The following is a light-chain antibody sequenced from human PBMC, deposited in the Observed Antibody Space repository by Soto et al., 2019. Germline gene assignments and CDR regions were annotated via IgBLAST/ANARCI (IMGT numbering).Light chain of an antibody. V-gene: IGLV3-21*04. J-gene: IGLJ2*01. CDR2: YDS. Sequence: SYELTQPPSVSVAPGKTARITCGGNNIGSKSVHWYQQKPGQAPVLVIYYDSDRPSGIPERFSGSNSGNTATLTISRVEAGDEADYYCQVWDSSSGPLFGGGTKLTVL. CDR3: QVWDSSSGPL. CDR1: NIGSKS.